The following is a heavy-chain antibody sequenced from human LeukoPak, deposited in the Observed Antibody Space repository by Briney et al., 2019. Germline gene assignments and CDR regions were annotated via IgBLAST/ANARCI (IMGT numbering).Heavy chain of an antibody. Sequence: SETLSLTCTVSGGSISSYYWSWIRQPPGKGLEWIGYIYYSGSTNYNPSLKSRVTISVDTSKNQFSLKLSSVTAADTAVYYCARDSVAFGSPSAQSFYYYGMDVWGQGTTVTVSS. CDR3: ARDSVAFGSPSAQSFYYYGMDV. CDR1: GGSISSYY. D-gene: IGHD6-6*01. V-gene: IGHV4-59*01. CDR2: IYYSGST. J-gene: IGHJ6*02.